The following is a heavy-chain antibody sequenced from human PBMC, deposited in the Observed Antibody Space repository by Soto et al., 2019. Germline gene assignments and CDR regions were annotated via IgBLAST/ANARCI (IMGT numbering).Heavy chain of an antibody. Sequence: PSETLSLTCAVYGGSFSGYYWSWIRQPPGKGLEWIGEINHSGSTNYNPSLKSRVTISVDTSKNQFSLKLSSVTAADTAVYYCARLIMRMVRGVKTDYWGQGTLVTVSS. V-gene: IGHV4-34*01. D-gene: IGHD3-10*01. J-gene: IGHJ4*02. CDR3: ARLIMRMVRGVKTDY. CDR2: INHSGST. CDR1: GGSFSGYY.